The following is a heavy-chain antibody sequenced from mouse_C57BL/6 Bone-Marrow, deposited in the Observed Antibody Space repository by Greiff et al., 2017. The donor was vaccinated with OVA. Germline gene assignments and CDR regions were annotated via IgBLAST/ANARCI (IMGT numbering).Heavy chain of an antibody. Sequence: VQLQQPGTELVKPGASVKLSCKASGYTFTSYWMHWVKQRPGQGLEWIGNINPSNGGTNYNEKFKSKATLTVDKSSSTAYMQLSSLTSEDSAVYYCARRGDISPPYDPWCAYWGQGTLVTVSA. CDR3: ARRGDISPPYDPWCAY. CDR2: INPSNGGT. V-gene: IGHV1-53*01. D-gene: IGHD2-3*01. CDR1: GYTFTSYW. J-gene: IGHJ3*01.